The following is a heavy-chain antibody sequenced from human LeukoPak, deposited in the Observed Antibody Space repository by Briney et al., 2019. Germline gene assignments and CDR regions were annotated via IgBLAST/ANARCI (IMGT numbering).Heavy chain of an antibody. V-gene: IGHV4-39*07. CDR1: GGSMKSGSYY. CDR3: ARDRTGWASDF. J-gene: IGHJ4*02. Sequence: PSETLSLTCTVSGGSMKSGSYYWTWIRQPAGKGLEWIGSVSYTGITAYKASLESRVTISIDTSKNQFSLTLGSVTAADTAMYFCARDRTGWASDFWGQGTLVTVSS. CDR2: VSYTGIT. D-gene: IGHD1-14*01.